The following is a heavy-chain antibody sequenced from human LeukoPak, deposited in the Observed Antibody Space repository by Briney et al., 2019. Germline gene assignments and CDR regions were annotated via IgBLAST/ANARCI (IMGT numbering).Heavy chain of an antibody. Sequence: KSGGSLRLSCAASGFTFSDYYMNWIRQAPGKGLEWGSYISTSGTTIYYADSVKGRFTIYRDSAKKSLYLKMKSRRAEDTAVYYCARGTTGTTDFDYWGQGTLVTVSS. CDR1: GFTFSDYY. D-gene: IGHD1-1*01. V-gene: IGHV3-11*01. J-gene: IGHJ4*02. CDR3: ARGTTGTTDFDY. CDR2: ISTSGTTI.